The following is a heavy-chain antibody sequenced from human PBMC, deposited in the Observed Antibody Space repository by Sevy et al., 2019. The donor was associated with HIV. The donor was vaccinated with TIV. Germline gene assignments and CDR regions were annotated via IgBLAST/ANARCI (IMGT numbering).Heavy chain of an antibody. V-gene: IGHV3-23*01. J-gene: IGHJ6*02. D-gene: IGHD2-15*01. Sequence: GGSLRLSCAASGFTFTSYAMNWVRQAPGKGLDWVSSISGSGRSTYYADSVEGRFTISRDNSENTLSLQMNSLRADDTAVYYCAKGYCGGGSCPRDYYYYGMDVWGQGTTVTVSS. CDR2: ISGSGRST. CDR1: GFTFTSYA. CDR3: AKGYCGGGSCPRDYYYYGMDV.